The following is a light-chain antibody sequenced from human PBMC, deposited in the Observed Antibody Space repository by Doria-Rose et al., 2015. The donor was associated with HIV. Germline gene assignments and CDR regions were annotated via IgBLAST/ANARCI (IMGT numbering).Light chain of an antibody. Sequence: TQSPGTLSLSPGERATLSCRASQSVSANYLAWYQQGPGQSPRLLIYGASSRATDIPDRFSGSGSGTDFTLTISRLEPKDFAVYYCHQYASSRTFGQGTKVEIK. CDR2: GAS. CDR1: QSVSANY. V-gene: IGKV3-20*01. J-gene: IGKJ1*01. CDR3: HQYASSRT.